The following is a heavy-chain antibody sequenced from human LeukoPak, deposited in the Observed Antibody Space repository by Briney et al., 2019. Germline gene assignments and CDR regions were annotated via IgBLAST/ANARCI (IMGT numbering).Heavy chain of an antibody. CDR1: GGSISSGGYY. CDR2: IYDSGGT. CDR3: ARGGDYRGFDY. V-gene: IGHV4-31*03. Sequence: SETLSLTCTVAGGSISSGGYYWSYIRQQPGKDLEWIGYIYDSGGTYYNPSLKTRLFISIDTSKNQFSLKLSSVTAADTAVYYCARGGDYRGFDYWGQGTLVTVSS. J-gene: IGHJ4*02. D-gene: IGHD3-16*01.